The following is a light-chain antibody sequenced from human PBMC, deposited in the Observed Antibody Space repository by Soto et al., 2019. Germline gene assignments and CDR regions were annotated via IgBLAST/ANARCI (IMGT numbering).Light chain of an antibody. Sequence: QSALTQPASVSGSPGQSITISCTGNTSDIGSYNLVSWYQQHPGKAPKLMIFEVNKRPLGVSDRFSGSKSGNTASLTIYGLQAEDEADYYCCSYAGSSTFYVFGTATKLTVL. J-gene: IGLJ1*01. CDR3: CSYAGSSTFYV. CDR2: EVN. V-gene: IGLV2-23*02. CDR1: TSDIGSYNL.